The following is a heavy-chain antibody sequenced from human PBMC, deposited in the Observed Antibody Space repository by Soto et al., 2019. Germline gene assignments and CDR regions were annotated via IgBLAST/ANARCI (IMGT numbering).Heavy chain of an antibody. J-gene: IGHJ5*02. CDR1: GFTFSYY. V-gene: IGHV3-66*01. CDR3: ARNYYGSGSYAPWFDP. CDR2: IYVNGNT. Sequence: GGSLRLSCAASGFTFSYYMGWARQAPGKGLEWVSFIYVNGNTYSAASVKGRFSISRDSSKNTVYLQMDRLRAEDTAVYYCARNYYGSGSYAPWFDPWGQGTLVTVSS. D-gene: IGHD3-10*01.